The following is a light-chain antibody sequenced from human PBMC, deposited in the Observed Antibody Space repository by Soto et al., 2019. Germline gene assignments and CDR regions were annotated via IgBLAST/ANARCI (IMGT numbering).Light chain of an antibody. CDR1: GGSIANNY. J-gene: IGLJ3*02. CDR3: HSYDSSAHWV. Sequence: NFMLTQPHSVSESPGKTVTISCTRSGGSIANNYVQWYQQRPGSAPTPVIFQDNERPSGVPYRFSGSIDSSSNSASLTISGLRTEDEADYYCHSYDSSAHWVFGGGTKLTVL. CDR2: QDN. V-gene: IGLV6-57*04.